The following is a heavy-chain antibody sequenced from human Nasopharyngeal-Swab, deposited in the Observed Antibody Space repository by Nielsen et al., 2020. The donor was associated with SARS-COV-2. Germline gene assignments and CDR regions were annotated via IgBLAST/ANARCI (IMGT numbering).Heavy chain of an antibody. CDR3: AKADLWFGELSRLGFDY. Sequence: GESLKISCAASGFTFSSYAMSWVRQAPGKGLEWVSAISGSGGSTYYADSVKGRFTISRDNSKNMLYLQMNSLRAEDTAVYYCAKADLWFGELSRLGFDYWGQGTLVTVSS. CDR1: GFTFSSYA. D-gene: IGHD3-10*01. V-gene: IGHV3-23*01. J-gene: IGHJ4*02. CDR2: ISGSGGST.